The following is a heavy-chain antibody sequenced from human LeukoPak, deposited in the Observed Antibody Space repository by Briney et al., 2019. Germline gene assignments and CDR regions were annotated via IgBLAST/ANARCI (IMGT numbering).Heavy chain of an antibody. J-gene: IGHJ6*02. CDR1: GFTFSNYG. CDR3: ANVGITVIAVILPYGMDV. CDR2: ISYDGSNK. Sequence: GRSLRLSCAASGFTFSNYGMHWVRQAPGKGLEWVAVISYDGSNKNYADSVKGRFTISRDNSKNTVYLQMDSLRDEDTAVYYCANVGITVIAVILPYGMDVWGQGTTVTVSS. V-gene: IGHV3-30*18. D-gene: IGHD3-22*01.